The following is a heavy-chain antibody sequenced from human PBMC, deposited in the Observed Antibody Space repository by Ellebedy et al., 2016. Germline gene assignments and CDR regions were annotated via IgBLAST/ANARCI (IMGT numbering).Heavy chain of an antibody. J-gene: IGHJ4*02. CDR1: GGSVSSGSYY. CDR3: ARDLRERWFGVEEQGN. Sequence: SETLSLTXTVSGGSVSSGSYYWSWIRQPPGKGLEWIGYIYYSGSTNYNPSLKSRVTISVDTSKNQFSLKLSSVTAADTAVYYCARDLRERWFGVEEQGNWGQGTLVTVSS. CDR2: IYYSGST. V-gene: IGHV4-61*01. D-gene: IGHD3-10*01.